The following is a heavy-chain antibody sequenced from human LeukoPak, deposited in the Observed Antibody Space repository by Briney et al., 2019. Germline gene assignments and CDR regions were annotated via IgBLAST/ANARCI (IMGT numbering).Heavy chain of an antibody. CDR3: ARGLPSDY. CDR2: IYYSGST. Sequence: PSETLSLTCTVSGGSISSYYWSWLRQPPGKGLEWIGYIYYSGSTNYNPSLKSRVTISVDTSKNQFSLKLSSVTAADTAVYYCARGLPSDYWGQGTLVTVSS. J-gene: IGHJ4*02. V-gene: IGHV4-59*01. CDR1: GGSISSYY.